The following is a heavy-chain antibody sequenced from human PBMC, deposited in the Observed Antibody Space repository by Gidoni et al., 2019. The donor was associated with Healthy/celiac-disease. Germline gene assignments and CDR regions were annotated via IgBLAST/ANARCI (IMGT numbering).Heavy chain of an antibody. D-gene: IGHD3-10*02. Sequence: EVQLLESGGGLVQPGGSLRLACAASGCTFSSYAMSWVRQAPGKGLGWVSAISGSGGSTYYADSVKGRFTISRDNSKNTLYLQMNSLRAEDTAVYYCAHYSVPGGDGGDYWGQGTLVTVSS. CDR3: AHYSVPGGDGGDY. V-gene: IGHV3-23*01. J-gene: IGHJ4*02. CDR1: GCTFSSYA. CDR2: ISGSGGST.